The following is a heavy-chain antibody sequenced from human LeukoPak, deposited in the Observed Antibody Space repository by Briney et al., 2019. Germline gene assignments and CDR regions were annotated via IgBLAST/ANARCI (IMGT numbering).Heavy chain of an antibody. Sequence: PGGSLRLSCAPSVFTFRSYGLTWGRQAPGKGLGGGSAFKSRNSYIYYADSVNGRFTIYRDNAKNSLYLQMNSLRAEDTAVYYCARDRATTDYYYGMDVWGQGTRVSVSS. CDR2: FKSRNSYI. V-gene: IGHV3-21*01. CDR1: VFTFRSYG. D-gene: IGHD4-17*01. CDR3: ARDRATTDYYYGMDV. J-gene: IGHJ6*02.